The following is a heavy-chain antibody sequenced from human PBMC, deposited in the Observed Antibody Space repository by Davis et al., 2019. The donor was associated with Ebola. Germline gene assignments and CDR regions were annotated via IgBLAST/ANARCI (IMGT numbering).Heavy chain of an antibody. Sequence: MPSETLSLTCAVSGGSISSSNWWSWVRQPPGKGLEWIGEIYHSGSTNYNPSLKSRVTISVDPSKNQFSLKMNSVTAADTAIYYCVRGRVAFDPWGQGTLVTVSS. J-gene: IGHJ5*02. CDR1: GGSISSSNW. D-gene: IGHD2-15*01. V-gene: IGHV4-4*02. CDR2: IYHSGST. CDR3: VRGRVAFDP.